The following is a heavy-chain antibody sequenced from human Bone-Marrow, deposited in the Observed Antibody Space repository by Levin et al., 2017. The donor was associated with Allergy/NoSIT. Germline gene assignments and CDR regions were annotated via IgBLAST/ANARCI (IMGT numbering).Heavy chain of an antibody. J-gene: IGHJ4*02. CDR1: GFTFSSYS. D-gene: IGHD6-19*01. CDR2: ISSSSSYI. V-gene: IGHV3-21*01. Sequence: GGSLRLSCAASGFTFSSYSMNWVRQAPGKGLEWVSSISSSSSYIYYADSVKGRFTISRDNAKNSLYLQMNSLRAEDTAVYYCARTYSSGWTGDYYFDYWGQGTLVTVSS. CDR3: ARTYSSGWTGDYYFDY.